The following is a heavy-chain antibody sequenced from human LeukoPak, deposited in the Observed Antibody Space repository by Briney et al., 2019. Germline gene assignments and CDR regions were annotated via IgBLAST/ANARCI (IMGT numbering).Heavy chain of an antibody. J-gene: IGHJ4*02. Sequence: GGSLRLSCAASGFTFSSYGMHWVRQAPGKGLEWVAFIRYDGSNKYYADSVKGRFTISRDNAKKSLYLQLNSLTAEDTAYYYCAREEGPYFDCWGQGTLVTVSS. V-gene: IGHV3-30*02. CDR1: GFTFSSYG. CDR2: IRYDGSNK. CDR3: AREEGPYFDC.